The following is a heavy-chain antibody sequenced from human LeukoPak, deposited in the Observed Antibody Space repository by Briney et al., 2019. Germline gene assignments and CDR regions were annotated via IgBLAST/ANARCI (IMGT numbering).Heavy chain of an antibody. CDR1: GFTFSGYA. D-gene: IGHD3-22*01. V-gene: IGHV3-64*01. J-gene: IGHJ4*02. CDR3: ARGVGYFDSTGYFMYYFDY. CDR2: ISDNGGST. Sequence: GGSLRLSCAASGFTFSGYAMHWVRQAPGKVLEYVSAISDNGGSTNYANSVKGRFTISRANSKNTVYLQMGSLRPEDMAVYYCARGVGYFDSTGYFMYYFDYWGQGALVTVSS.